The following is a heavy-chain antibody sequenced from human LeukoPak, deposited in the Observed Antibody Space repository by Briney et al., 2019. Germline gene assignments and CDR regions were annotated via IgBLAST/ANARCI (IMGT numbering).Heavy chain of an antibody. CDR2: INHSGST. J-gene: IGHJ4*02. Sequence: PSETLSLTCAVYGGSFSGYYWSWIRQPPEKGLEWIGEINHSGSTNYNPSLKSRVTISVDTSKNQFSLKLSSVTAADAAVYYCARPWYSSSWSPFDYWGQGTLVTVSS. D-gene: IGHD6-13*01. CDR3: ARPWYSSSWSPFDY. V-gene: IGHV4-34*01. CDR1: GGSFSGYY.